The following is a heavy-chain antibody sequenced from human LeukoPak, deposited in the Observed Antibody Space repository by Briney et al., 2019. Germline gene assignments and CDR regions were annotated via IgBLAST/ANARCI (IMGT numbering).Heavy chain of an antibody. CDR1: GYTFTSYY. J-gene: IGHJ5*02. D-gene: IGHD2-8*02. CDR3: ARDFGNRPEVMYATNWFDP. Sequence: ASVKVSCKASGYTFTSYYMHWVRQAPGQGLEWMGIINPSGGSTSYAQKFQGRVTMTRDTSTSTVYMELSSLRSEDTAVYCCARDFGNRPEVMYATNWFDPWGQGTLVTVSS. V-gene: IGHV1-46*01. CDR2: INPSGGST.